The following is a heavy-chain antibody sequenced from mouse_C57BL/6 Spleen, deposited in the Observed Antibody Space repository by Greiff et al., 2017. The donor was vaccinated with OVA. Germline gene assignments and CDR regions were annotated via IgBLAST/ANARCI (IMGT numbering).Heavy chain of an antibody. Sequence: EVQLMESGEGLVKPGGSLKLSCAASGFTFSSYAMSWVRQTPEKRLEWVAYISSGGDYIYYADTVKGPFTISRDNARNTLSLQMSSLKSEDTAMYYCTRDFGLAFDYWGQGTTLTVSS. CDR1: GFTFSSYA. CDR2: ISSGGDYI. V-gene: IGHV5-9-1*02. J-gene: IGHJ2*01. CDR3: TRDFGLAFDY.